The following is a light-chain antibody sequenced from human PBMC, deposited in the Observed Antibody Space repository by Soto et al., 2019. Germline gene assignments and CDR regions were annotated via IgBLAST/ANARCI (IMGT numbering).Light chain of an antibody. CDR2: DVN. J-gene: IGLJ2*01. CDR3: TSWTTSTTMI. V-gene: IGLV2-14*03. CDR1: SSDIGAYNF. Sequence: LTQPASVSGSPGQSITISCTGTSSDIGAYNFVSWYQQHPGKAPKLMLYDVNIRPSGVSNRLSGSKSGNTASLTISGLQAEDEADYYCTSWTTSTTMIFGGGTKVTVL.